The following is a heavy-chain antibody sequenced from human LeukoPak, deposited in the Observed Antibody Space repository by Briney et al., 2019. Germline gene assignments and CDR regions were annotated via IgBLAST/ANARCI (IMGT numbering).Heavy chain of an antibody. Sequence: SETLSLTCAVYGGSFSGYYWSWIRQPPGRGLEWIGEINHSGSTNYNPSLKSRVTISVDTSKNPFSLKLSSVTAADTAVYYCARGQEGTGGDFDYWGQGTLVTVSS. CDR2: INHSGST. V-gene: IGHV4-34*01. CDR1: GGSFSGYY. D-gene: IGHD1-1*01. J-gene: IGHJ4*02. CDR3: ARGQEGTGGDFDY.